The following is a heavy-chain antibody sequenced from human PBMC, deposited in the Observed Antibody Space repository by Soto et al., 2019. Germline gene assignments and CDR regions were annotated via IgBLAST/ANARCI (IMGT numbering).Heavy chain of an antibody. CDR3: AKAKFDFWSGYWSRALDF. V-gene: IGHV1-2*02. CDR1: RYTFTSYS. CDR2: INPNNGYT. Sequence: QVQLVQSGAEVKKPGASVKVSCKASRYTFTSYSTHWVRQAPGQGLEWMGWINPNNGYTKYTQKFQGRVTVTRDTSITTAYLELTRLQSDDPAVYYCAKAKFDFWSGYWSRALDFWGQGTLVTVSS. D-gene: IGHD3-3*01. J-gene: IGHJ4*02.